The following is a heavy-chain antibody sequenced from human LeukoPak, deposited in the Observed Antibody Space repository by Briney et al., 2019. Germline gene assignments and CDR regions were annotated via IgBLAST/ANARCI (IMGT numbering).Heavy chain of an antibody. J-gene: IGHJ4*02. CDR2: INHSGST. CDR1: GGSFSGYY. CDR3: ASTRGY. D-gene: IGHD3-10*01. V-gene: IGHV4-34*01. Sequence: PSETLSLTCAVYGGSFSGYYWNWVRQPPGKGLEWIGEINHSGSTNYNPSLKSRVTISVDTSKNQFSLKLSSVTAADTAVYYCASTRGYWGQGTLVTVPS.